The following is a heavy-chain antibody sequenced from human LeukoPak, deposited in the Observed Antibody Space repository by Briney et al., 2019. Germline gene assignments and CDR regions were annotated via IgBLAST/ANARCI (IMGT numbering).Heavy chain of an antibody. CDR2: INPNSGGT. CDR3: ALADFWSGPYYFDY. Sequence: ASVKVSCKASGYTFTGYYMHWVRQAPGQGLEWMGWINPNSGGTNYAQKFQGRATMTRDTSISTAYMELSRLRSDDTAVYYCALADFWSGPYYFDYWGQGTLVTVSS. J-gene: IGHJ4*02. CDR1: GYTFTGYY. V-gene: IGHV1-2*02. D-gene: IGHD3-3*01.